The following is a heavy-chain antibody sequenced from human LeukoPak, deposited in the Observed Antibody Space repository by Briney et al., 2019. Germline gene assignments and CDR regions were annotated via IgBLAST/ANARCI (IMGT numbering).Heavy chain of an antibody. J-gene: IGHJ5*02. V-gene: IGHV4-34*01. D-gene: IGHD6-6*01. CDR3: ARVSGYSSSVLSYWFDP. Sequence: SETLSLTCAVYGGSFSGYYWSWIRQPPGKGLEWIGEINHSGSTNYNPSHKSRVTISVDTSKNQFSLKLTSVTAADTAVYYCARVSGYSSSVLSYWFDPWGQGTLVTVSS. CDR2: INHSGST. CDR1: GGSFSGYY.